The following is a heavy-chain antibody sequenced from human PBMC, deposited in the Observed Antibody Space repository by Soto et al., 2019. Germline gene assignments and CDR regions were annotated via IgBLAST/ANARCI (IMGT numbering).Heavy chain of an antibody. Sequence: GGSLRLSCAASGFTFSSYGMHWVRQAPGKGLEWVAVIWYDGSNKYYADSVKGRFTISRDNSKNTLYLQMNSLRAEDTAVYYCARDRVGRFGELLYYFDYWGQGTLVTVSS. CDR3: ARDRVGRFGELLYYFDY. CDR1: GFTFSSYG. V-gene: IGHV3-33*01. D-gene: IGHD3-10*01. CDR2: IWYDGSNK. J-gene: IGHJ4*02.